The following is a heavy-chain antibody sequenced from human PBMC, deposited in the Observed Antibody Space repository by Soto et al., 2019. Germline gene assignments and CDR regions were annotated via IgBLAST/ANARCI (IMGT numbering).Heavy chain of an antibody. CDR3: AADATAWQQMVPSDY. V-gene: IGHV3-53*01. Sequence: GGSLRLSCAVSGFTVSNNYMSWVRQAPGKGLEGVSVIYSGGYTAYGDSVKGRFTISRDNSKNTLYLQMNSLTSEDTAIYYCAADATAWQQMVPSDYWGQGTLVTVSS. D-gene: IGHD2-8*01. CDR1: GFTVSNNY. CDR2: IYSGGYT. J-gene: IGHJ4*02.